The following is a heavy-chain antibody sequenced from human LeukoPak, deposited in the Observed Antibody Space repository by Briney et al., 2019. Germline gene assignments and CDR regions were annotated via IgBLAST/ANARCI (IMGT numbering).Heavy chain of an antibody. CDR1: GFTFSSYS. V-gene: IGHV3-21*01. CDR2: ISSSSSYI. CDR3: ASGIAAASRVH. J-gene: IGHJ4*02. D-gene: IGHD6-13*01. Sequence: GGSLRLSCAASGFTFSSYSVNWVRQAPGKGLEWVSSISSSSSYIYYADSVKGRFTISRDNAKNSLYLQMNSLRAEDTAVYYCASGIAAASRVHWGQGTLVTVSS.